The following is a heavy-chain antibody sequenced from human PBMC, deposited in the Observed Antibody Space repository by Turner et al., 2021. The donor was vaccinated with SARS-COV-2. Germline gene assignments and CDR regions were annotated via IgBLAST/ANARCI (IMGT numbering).Heavy chain of an antibody. D-gene: IGHD2-2*01. CDR2: IWFDGSNK. CDR3: ARESTSWMGGMDV. V-gene: IGHV3-33*01. Sequence: QVQLVESGGGLVQPGRSLRLSCAASGFTFSSYGMHWVRQAPGKGLEWVAVIWFDGSNKYYADSVKGRFTISRDNSKNSLYLQMNSLRAEDTAVYYCARESTSWMGGMDVWGQGTTVTVSS. J-gene: IGHJ6*02. CDR1: GFTFSSYG.